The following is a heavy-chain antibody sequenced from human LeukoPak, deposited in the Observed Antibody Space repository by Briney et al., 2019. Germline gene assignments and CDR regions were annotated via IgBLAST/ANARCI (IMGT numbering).Heavy chain of an antibody. CDR3: ARWYYYDSSGYWFGAFDI. CDR2: ISYDGSNK. D-gene: IGHD3-22*01. CDR1: GFTFRTYA. V-gene: IGHV3-30-3*01. Sequence: GGSLRLSCAAFGFTFRTYAMNWVRQAPGKGLEWVAVISYDGSNKYYADSVKGRFTISRDNSKNTLYLQMNSLRAEDTAVYYCARWYYYDSSGYWFGAFDIWGQGTMVTVSS. J-gene: IGHJ3*02.